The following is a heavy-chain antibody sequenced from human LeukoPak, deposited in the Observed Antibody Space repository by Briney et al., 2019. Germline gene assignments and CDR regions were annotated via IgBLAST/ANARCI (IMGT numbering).Heavy chain of an antibody. CDR2: IYYSGST. V-gene: IGHV4-30-4*01. Sequence: SQTLSLTCTVSGGSISSGDHYWTWLRQPPGTGLEWLGHIYYSGSTNYKPSLKSRVTISINTSKNHFSLKLSSVTAADTAVYYCARDSVIDYGDYGGSAYGMDVWGQGTTVTVSS. D-gene: IGHD4-17*01. CDR1: GGSISSGDHY. J-gene: IGHJ6*02. CDR3: ARDSVIDYGDYGGSAYGMDV.